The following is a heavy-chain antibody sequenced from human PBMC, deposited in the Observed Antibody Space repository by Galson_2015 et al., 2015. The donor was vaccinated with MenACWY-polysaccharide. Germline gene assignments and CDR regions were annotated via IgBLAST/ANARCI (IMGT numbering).Heavy chain of an antibody. CDR2: IYSGGNT. V-gene: IGHV3-53*01. J-gene: IGHJ3*02. CDR3: ASTKVTGTPGVDALDI. D-gene: IGHD1-7*01. Sequence: SLRLSCAASEFTVSSNYMSWVRQAPGKGLEWVSIIYSGGNTYYADSVMGRCTISRDESKKTLHLQMNTLRAEDTAVYYCASTKVTGTPGVDALDIWGQATMVTVSS. CDR1: EFTVSSNY.